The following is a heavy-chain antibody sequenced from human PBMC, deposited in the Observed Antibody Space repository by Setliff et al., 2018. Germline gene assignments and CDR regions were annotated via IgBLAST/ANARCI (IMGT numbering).Heavy chain of an antibody. D-gene: IGHD2-15*01. J-gene: IGHJ6*02. CDR2: IISSGSHI. CDR3: TRDYGFCSGGSCSYYGMDV. V-gene: IGHV3-21*01. CDR1: GFTFDDYG. Sequence: GSLRLSCAASGFTFDDYGMSWVRQAPGKGLEWVSSIISSGSHIYYADSVKGRFTSSRDNAKNSLYLQMNSLRADDTAVYYCTRDYGFCSGGSCSYYGMDVWGQGTTVTVSS.